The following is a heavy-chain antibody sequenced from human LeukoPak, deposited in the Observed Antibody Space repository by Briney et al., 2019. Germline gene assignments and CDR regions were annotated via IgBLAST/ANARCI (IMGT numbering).Heavy chain of an antibody. CDR1: GFTFSSYA. CDR2: ISGSGGNT. CDR3: AKDQGTRRGDLDY. J-gene: IGHJ4*02. V-gene: IGHV3-23*01. Sequence: GGSLRLSRAASGFTFSSYAMSWVRQAPGKGLEWVSAISGSGGNTYYADSLRGRFTISRDNSKNTLYLQMNSLRAEDTAVYYCAKDQGTRRGDLDYWGQGTLVTVSS. D-gene: IGHD1-7*01.